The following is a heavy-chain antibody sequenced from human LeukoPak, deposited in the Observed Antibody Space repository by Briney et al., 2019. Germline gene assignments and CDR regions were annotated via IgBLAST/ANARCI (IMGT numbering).Heavy chain of an antibody. D-gene: IGHD4-11*01. Sequence: GGSLRLSCTASGFTFSNYWMMWVRQAPGKGLEWVANINEDGSVKYYADSVEGRFTISRDNAKNSLDLQMNSLRADDTAIYYCARSKIDYWGQGTLVTVSS. CDR2: INEDGSVK. CDR1: GFTFSNYW. CDR3: ARSKIDY. V-gene: IGHV3-7*01. J-gene: IGHJ4*02.